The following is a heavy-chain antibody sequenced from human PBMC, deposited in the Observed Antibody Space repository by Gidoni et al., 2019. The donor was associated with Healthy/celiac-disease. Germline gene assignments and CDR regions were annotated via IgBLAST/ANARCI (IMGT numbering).Heavy chain of an antibody. V-gene: IGHV3-30*18. CDR1: GFPFSSYG. Sequence: QVQLVVSGGGVVQPGRSLRLSCAASGFPFSSYGMHWVRQATGKGLEWVAVISYDGSNKYYADSVKGRFTISRDNSKNTLYLQMNSLRAEDTAVYYCAKDRSYYDSSGYSGTFDYWGQGTLVTVSS. CDR2: ISYDGSNK. CDR3: AKDRSYYDSSGYSGTFDY. J-gene: IGHJ4*02. D-gene: IGHD3-22*01.